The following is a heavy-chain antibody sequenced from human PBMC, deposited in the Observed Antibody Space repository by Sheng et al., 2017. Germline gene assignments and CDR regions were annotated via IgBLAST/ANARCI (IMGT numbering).Heavy chain of an antibody. V-gene: IGHV3-30*04. J-gene: IGHJ4*02. D-gene: IGHD6-6*01. Sequence: QVQLVESGGGVVQPGRSLRLSCAASGFTFSSYAMHWVRQAPGKGLEWVAVISYDGSNKYYADSVKGRFTISRDNSKNTLYLQMNSLRAEDTAVYYCARDWEQLGFDYWGQGTLVTVSS. CDR1: GFTFSSYA. CDR2: ISYDGSNK. CDR3: ARDWEQLGFDY.